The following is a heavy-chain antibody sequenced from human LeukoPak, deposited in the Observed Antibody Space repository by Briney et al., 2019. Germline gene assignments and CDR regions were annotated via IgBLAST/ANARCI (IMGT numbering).Heavy chain of an antibody. D-gene: IGHD1-14*01. J-gene: IGHJ4*02. Sequence: GGSLSLSCAASGFTFSNYAMNWVRQAPGKGLEWVSAIDSGGGTYYADSVKGRFTISRDNSRGTLYLQMNGLRAEDTAKYYCATKTSSGNRYLAYWAQGPLVTVSS. V-gene: IGHV3-23*01. CDR2: IDSGGGT. CDR1: GFTFSNYA. CDR3: ATKTSSGNRYLAY.